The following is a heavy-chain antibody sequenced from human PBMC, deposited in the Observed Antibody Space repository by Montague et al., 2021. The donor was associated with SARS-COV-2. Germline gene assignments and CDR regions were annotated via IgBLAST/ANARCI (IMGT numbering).Heavy chain of an antibody. CDR1: GGSISGYY. Sequence: SETLSLTCTVSGGSISGYYWSWIRQPPGKGLEWIGYMYSGGRSNYNPSLKSRVTISVDTSKNQFSLKLSSVTAADTAVYYCARGYQLRFLEWSSRQSTFDYWGQGTLVTVSS. V-gene: IGHV4-59*12. CDR2: MYSGGRS. D-gene: IGHD3-3*01. CDR3: ARGYQLRFLEWSSRQSTFDY. J-gene: IGHJ4*02.